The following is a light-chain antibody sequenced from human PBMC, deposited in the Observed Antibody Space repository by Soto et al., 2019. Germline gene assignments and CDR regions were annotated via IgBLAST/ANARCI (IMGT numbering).Light chain of an antibody. CDR3: QQYNNYPWP. V-gene: IGKV1-5*01. Sequence: DIQMTQSPSTLSASVGDSVTITCRASQNINRRLAWYQQKPGKAPNLLIYDASSLESGVPARFSGGGSGTEFTLTISSLQPDDFSSFYCQQYNNYPWPFGQGTKLDI. J-gene: IGKJ1*01. CDR2: DAS. CDR1: QNINRR.